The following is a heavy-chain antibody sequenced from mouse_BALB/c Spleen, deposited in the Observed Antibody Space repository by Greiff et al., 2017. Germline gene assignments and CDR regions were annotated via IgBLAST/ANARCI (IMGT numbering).Heavy chain of an antibody. D-gene: IGHD3-2*01. J-gene: IGHJ4*01. CDR1: GYTFTSYT. V-gene: IGHV1-4*02. CDR2: INPSSGNT. CDR3: ARPRQLGLPYAMDY. Sequence: QVQLQQSAAELARPGASVKMSCKASGYTFTSYTMHWVKQRPGQGLEWIGYINPSSGNTEYNQKFKDKTTLTADKSSSTAYMQLSSLTSEDSAVYYCARPRQLGLPYAMDYWGQGTSVTVSS.